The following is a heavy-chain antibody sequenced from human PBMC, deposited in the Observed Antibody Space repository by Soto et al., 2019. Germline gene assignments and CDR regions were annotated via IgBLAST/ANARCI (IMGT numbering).Heavy chain of an antibody. CDR2: IYYSGST. J-gene: IGHJ5*02. CDR3: ARGTILYCSGGSCYSGHRLDP. CDR1: GGSISSGGYY. V-gene: IGHV4-31*03. D-gene: IGHD2-15*01. Sequence: PSETLSLTCTVSGGSISSGGYYWSWIRQHPGKGLEWIGYIYYSGSTYYNPSLKSRVTISVDTSKNQFSLKLSSVTAADTAVYYCARGTILYCSGGSCYSGHRLDPWGQGTLVTVSS.